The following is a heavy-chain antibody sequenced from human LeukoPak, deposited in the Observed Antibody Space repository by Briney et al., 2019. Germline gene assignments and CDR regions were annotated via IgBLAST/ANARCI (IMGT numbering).Heavy chain of an antibody. CDR1: GGSISRYY. D-gene: IGHD4-17*01. V-gene: IGHV4-59*01. Sequence: SETLSLTCTVSGGSISRYYWSWIRQPPGKGLEWIGYIFYIGSTNYNPSLKSRVTISVDTSKNRFSLNVTSVTAADTAVYYCARARHGDYPRGEFDYWGQGTLVTVSS. CDR3: ARARHGDYPRGEFDY. CDR2: IFYIGST. J-gene: IGHJ4*02.